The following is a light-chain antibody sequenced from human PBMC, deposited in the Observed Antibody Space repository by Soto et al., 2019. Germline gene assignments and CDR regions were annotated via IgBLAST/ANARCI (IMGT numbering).Light chain of an antibody. CDR3: QQYNSFFYS. V-gene: IGKV1-5*01. CDR1: QSISRW. CDR2: DVS. J-gene: IGKJ2*01. Sequence: DIQLTQSPSTLSASIGDRVTISCRANQSISRWLARYQQKPGKAPELLLFDVSRRETGVPARFSGSGSGTEFTLTITGLQPDDFATYYCQQYNSFFYSFGQGTRL.